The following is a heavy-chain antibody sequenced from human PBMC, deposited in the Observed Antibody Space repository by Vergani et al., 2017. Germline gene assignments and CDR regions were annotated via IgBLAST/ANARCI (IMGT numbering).Heavy chain of an antibody. J-gene: IGHJ6*03. D-gene: IGHD5-18*01. CDR2: INTNTGNP. Sequence: QVQLVQSGSELKKPGASVKVSCKASGYTFTSYAMNWVRQAPGQGLEWMGWINTNTGNPTYAQGFTGRFVFSLDTSVSTAYLQISSLKAEDTAVYYCASDCVSAQLWFSYYYYMDVWGKGTTVTVSS. V-gene: IGHV7-4-1*02. CDR1: GYTFTSYA. CDR3: ASDCVSAQLWFSYYYYMDV.